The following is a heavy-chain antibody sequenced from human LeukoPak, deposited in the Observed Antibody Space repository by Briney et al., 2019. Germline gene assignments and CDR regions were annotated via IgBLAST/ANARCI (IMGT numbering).Heavy chain of an antibody. CDR3: ARVRIGARYSGSYSRGYFDY. D-gene: IGHD1-26*01. CDR2: IYYSGST. V-gene: IGHV4-39*07. J-gene: IGHJ4*02. CDR1: GGSISSSSYY. Sequence: SETLSLTCTVSGGSISSSSYYWGWIRQPPGKGLEWIGSIYYSGSTYYNPSLKSRVTISVDTSKNQFSLKLSSVTAADTAVYYCARVRIGARYSGSYSRGYFDYWGQGTLVTVSS.